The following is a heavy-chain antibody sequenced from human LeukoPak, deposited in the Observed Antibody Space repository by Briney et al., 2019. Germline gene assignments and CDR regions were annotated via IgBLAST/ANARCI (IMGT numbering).Heavy chain of an antibody. V-gene: IGHV4-34*01. Sequence: SETLSLTCAVYGGSFSGYYWSWIRHPPGKGLEWIGEINHSGSTNYNPSLKSRVTISVDTPKNQFSLKLSSVPAADTAVYYCATAYYYDSARANAFDIWGQGTMVTVSS. CDR3: ATAYYYDSARANAFDI. CDR2: INHSGST. CDR1: GGSFSGYY. J-gene: IGHJ3*02. D-gene: IGHD3-22*01.